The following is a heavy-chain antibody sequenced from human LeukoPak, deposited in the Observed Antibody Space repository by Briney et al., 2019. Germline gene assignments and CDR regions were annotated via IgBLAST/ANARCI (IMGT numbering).Heavy chain of an antibody. V-gene: IGHV3-30*18. Sequence: GGSLRLSCAASGFTFSRHGMHWVRQAPGKGLEWVAVISIHRGDQYYADTVKGRFTISRDNSKNTLYLQMNSLRTEDTAVYYSAKDNYEGLRYLDWVADHWGQGTLVTVSS. CDR3: AKDNYEGLRYLDWVADH. D-gene: IGHD3-9*01. J-gene: IGHJ4*02. CDR1: GFTFSRHG. CDR2: ISIHRGDQ.